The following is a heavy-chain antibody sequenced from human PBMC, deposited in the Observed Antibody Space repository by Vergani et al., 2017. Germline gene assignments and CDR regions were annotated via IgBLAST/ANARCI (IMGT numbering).Heavy chain of an antibody. CDR2: IWYDGSNK. D-gene: IGHD6-19*01. Sequence: QVQLVESGGGVVQPGRSLRLSCAASGFRFSSYGMNWVRQAPGKGLEWVAVIWYDGSNKYYADSVKGRFTISRDNSKNTLYLQMNSLRAEDTAVYYCASGSRSSGCYFDYWGQGTLVTVSS. V-gene: IGHV3-33*01. CDR3: ASGSRSSGCYFDY. J-gene: IGHJ4*02. CDR1: GFRFSSYG.